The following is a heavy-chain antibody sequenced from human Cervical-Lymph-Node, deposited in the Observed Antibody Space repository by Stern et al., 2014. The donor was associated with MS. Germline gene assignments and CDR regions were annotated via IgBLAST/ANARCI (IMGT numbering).Heavy chain of an antibody. J-gene: IGHJ3*02. D-gene: IGHD3-3*01. V-gene: IGHV3-53*01. CDR3: ARAIFGVNTAAMAPDAFDT. CDR1: GFTVSNNY. Sequence: VQLVESGGGLIQPGGSLRLSCAAPGFTVSNNYMSWVRQAPGKGLEWVSLIYTDDSTYYAGSGKGRFTISRDSSKNKLFLQRNSLRAEDTAVYYCARAIFGVNTAAMAPDAFDTWGQGTMVTVSS. CDR2: IYTDDST.